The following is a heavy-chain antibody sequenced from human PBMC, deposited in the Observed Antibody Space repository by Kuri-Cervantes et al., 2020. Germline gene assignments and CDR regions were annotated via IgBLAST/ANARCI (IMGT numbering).Heavy chain of an antibody. Sequence: SETLSLTCTVSGGSISSGDYYWSWIRQPPGKGLEWIGYIYYSGSTSYNPSLKSRVTISVDTSKNQFSLKLISVTAADTAVYYCARLGGSGWYSPGLYDYWGQGTLVTVSS. V-gene: IGHV4-30-4*01. J-gene: IGHJ4*02. CDR1: GGSISSGDYY. CDR2: IYYSGST. D-gene: IGHD6-19*01. CDR3: ARLGGSGWYSPGLYDY.